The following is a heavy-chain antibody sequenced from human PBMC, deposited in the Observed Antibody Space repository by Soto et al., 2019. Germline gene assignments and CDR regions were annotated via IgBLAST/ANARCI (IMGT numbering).Heavy chain of an antibody. Sequence: ASVKISCKAAGYTCTSYDISWVRQAPGQGLEWMGWISAYNGNTNYAQKLQGRVTMTTDTSTSTAYLELRSLRSDDTAVYYCAYPPPLRDPFDPWGQGTLVTVSS. CDR3: AYPPPLRDPFDP. CDR1: GYTCTSYD. V-gene: IGHV1-18*01. CDR2: ISAYNGNT. J-gene: IGHJ5*02.